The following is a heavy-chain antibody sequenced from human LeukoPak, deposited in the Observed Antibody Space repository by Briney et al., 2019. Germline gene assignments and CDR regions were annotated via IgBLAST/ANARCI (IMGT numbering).Heavy chain of an antibody. CDR2: INHSGST. CDR1: GGSFSGYY. D-gene: IGHD3-10*01. J-gene: IGHJ4*02. V-gene: IGHV4-34*01. Sequence: SETLSLTCAVYGGSFSGYYWSWIRQPPGKGLEWIGEINHSGSTNYNPSLKSRVTISVDTSKNQFSLKLSSVTAADTAVYYCARGRHNAYYYGSGSYYRPRYYFDYWGQGTLVTVSS. CDR3: ARGRHNAYYYGSGSYYRPRYYFDY.